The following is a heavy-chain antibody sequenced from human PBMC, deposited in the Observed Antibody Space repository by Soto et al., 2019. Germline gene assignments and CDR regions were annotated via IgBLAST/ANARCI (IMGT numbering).Heavy chain of an antibody. CDR1: GYTFTSYG. V-gene: IGHV1-18*01. CDR2: ISAYKGNT. CDR3: ASSLGDYIWGSYRSWYYFDY. D-gene: IGHD3-16*02. Sequence: ASVKVSCKASGYTFTSYGISWVRQAPGQGLEGMGWISAYKGNTNYAQKLQGRVTMTTDTYTSTVYMELRSLRSDDTAVYYCASSLGDYIWGSYRSWYYFDYWGQGTLVTVSS. J-gene: IGHJ4*02.